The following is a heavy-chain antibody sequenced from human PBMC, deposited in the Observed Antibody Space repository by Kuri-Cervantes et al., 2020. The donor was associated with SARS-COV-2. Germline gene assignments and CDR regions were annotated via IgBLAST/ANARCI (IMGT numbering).Heavy chain of an antibody. J-gene: IGHJ6*02. V-gene: IGHV3-21*01. D-gene: IGHD5-18*01. CDR2: ISSSSSYI. Sequence: GESLKISCAASGFTFSSYSMNWVRQAPGKGLEWVSSISSSSSYIYYADSVKDRFTISRDNAKNSLYLQMNSLRAEDTAVYYCARVHSYGPQDYYYYGMDVWGQGTTVTVSS. CDR1: GFTFSSYS. CDR3: ARVHSYGPQDYYYYGMDV.